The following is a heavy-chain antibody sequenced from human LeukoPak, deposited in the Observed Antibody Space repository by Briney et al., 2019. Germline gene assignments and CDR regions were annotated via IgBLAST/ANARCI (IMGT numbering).Heavy chain of an antibody. CDR1: GFTFSSYA. CDR3: ARDKAVAGLTGKNDAFDI. CDR2: ISSSSSYI. V-gene: IGHV3-21*01. D-gene: IGHD6-19*01. Sequence: PGGSLRLSCAASGFTFSSYAMSWVRQAPGKGLEWISSISSSSSYIYYADSVKGRFTISRDNAKNSLYLQMNSLRAEDTAVYYCARDKAVAGLTGKNDAFDIWGQGTMVTVSS. J-gene: IGHJ3*02.